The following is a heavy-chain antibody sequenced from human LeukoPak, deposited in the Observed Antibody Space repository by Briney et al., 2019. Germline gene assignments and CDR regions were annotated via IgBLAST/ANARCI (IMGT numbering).Heavy chain of an antibody. CDR3: ARRSYDGSGYYYVDY. CDR1: GGSISSSGYY. Sequence: SETLSLTCTVSGGSISSSGYYWGWIRRPPGKGLEWIGSISSGGSTHYTPSLKSRVTISVEKSKNQFSLKLSSVTAADTAVYYCARRSYDGSGYYYVDYWGQGTLVTVSS. V-gene: IGHV4-39*01. CDR2: ISSGGST. D-gene: IGHD3-22*01. J-gene: IGHJ4*02.